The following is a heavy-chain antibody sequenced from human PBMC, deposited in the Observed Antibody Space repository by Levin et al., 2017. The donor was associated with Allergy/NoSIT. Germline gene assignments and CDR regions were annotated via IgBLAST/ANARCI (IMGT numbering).Heavy chain of an antibody. D-gene: IGHD3-10*01. J-gene: IGHJ5*02. Sequence: SSETLSLTCTVSGGSISSSSYYWGWIRQPPGKGLEWIGSIYYSGSTYYNPSLKSRVTISVDTSKNQFSLKLSSVTAADTAVYYCARDSITMVRGVIGYWFDPWGQGTLVTVSS. CDR1: GGSISSSSYY. V-gene: IGHV4-39*07. CDR3: ARDSITMVRGVIGYWFDP. CDR2: IYYSGST.